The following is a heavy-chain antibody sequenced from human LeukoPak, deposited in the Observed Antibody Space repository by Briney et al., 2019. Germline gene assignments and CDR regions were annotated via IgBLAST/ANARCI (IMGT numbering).Heavy chain of an antibody. CDR1: GFSLSTSGVG. Sequence: KQSGPTLVKPTQTLTLTCTFSGFSLSTSGVGVGWIRQPPGKALEWLALIYWNDDKRYSPSLKSRLTITKDTSKNQVVLTMTNMDPVDTATYYCARDRGIAVAQYYYYYGMDVWGQGTTVTVSS. V-gene: IGHV2-5*01. D-gene: IGHD6-19*01. CDR3: ARDRGIAVAQYYYYYGMDV. J-gene: IGHJ6*02. CDR2: IYWNDDK.